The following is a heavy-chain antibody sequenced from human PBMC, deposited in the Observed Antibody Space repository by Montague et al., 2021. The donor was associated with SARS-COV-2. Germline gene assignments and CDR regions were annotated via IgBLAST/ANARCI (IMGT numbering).Heavy chain of an antibody. Sequence: TLSLTCTVSGGSISSGSYYWSWLRQPAGKGLEWIGRIYTSGSTNYNPSLKSRVTISVDTSKNQFSLKLSSVTAADTAVYYCARDLAPYYGSGSYYNPIDAFDIWGHGTMVTVSS. V-gene: IGHV4-61*02. CDR3: ARDLAPYYGSGSYYNPIDAFDI. D-gene: IGHD3-10*01. J-gene: IGHJ3*02. CDR1: GGSISSGSYY. CDR2: IYTSGST.